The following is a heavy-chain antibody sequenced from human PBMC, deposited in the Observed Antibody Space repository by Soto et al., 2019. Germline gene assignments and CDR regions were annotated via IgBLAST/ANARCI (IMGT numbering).Heavy chain of an antibody. J-gene: IGHJ6*02. V-gene: IGHV1-69*13. CDR2: IIPIFGTA. D-gene: IGHD3-22*01. CDR1: GGTFSSYA. Sequence: VASVKVSCKASGGTFSSYAISWVRQAPGQGLEWMGGIIPIFGTANYAQKFQGRVTITADESTSTAYMELSSLRSEDTAVYYCAGAYYYDSSGYYYRYYYGMDVWGQGTTVTVSS. CDR3: AGAYYYDSSGYYYRYYYGMDV.